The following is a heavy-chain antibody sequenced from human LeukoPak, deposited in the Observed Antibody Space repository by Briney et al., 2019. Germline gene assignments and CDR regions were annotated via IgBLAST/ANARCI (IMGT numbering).Heavy chain of an antibody. Sequence: PSETLSLTCAVYGGSFSGYYWSWIRQPPGKGLEWIGEINRSGSTNYNPSLKSRVTISVDTSKNQFSLKLSSVTAADTAVYYCARGKWSSGWYFDYWGQGTLVTVSS. CDR2: INRSGST. V-gene: IGHV4-34*01. J-gene: IGHJ4*02. CDR3: ARGKWSSGWYFDY. D-gene: IGHD6-19*01. CDR1: GGSFSGYY.